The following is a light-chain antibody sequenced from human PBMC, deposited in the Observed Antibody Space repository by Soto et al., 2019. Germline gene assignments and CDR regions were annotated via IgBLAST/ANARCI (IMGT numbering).Light chain of an antibody. Sequence: EIVMTQSPATLSVSPGERATLSCRASQSVSRNLACYQQTPDQAPRLLIYGASTRATGIPARFSGSGSGTEFTLTISSLQSEDFAVYYCQQYNNWPPITFVHGTRLEIK. CDR1: QSVSRN. CDR3: QQYNNWPPIT. V-gene: IGKV3-15*01. J-gene: IGKJ5*01. CDR2: GAS.